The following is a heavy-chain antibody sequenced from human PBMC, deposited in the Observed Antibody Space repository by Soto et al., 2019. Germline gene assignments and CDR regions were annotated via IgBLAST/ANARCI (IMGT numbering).Heavy chain of an antibody. CDR3: ARDSYCSSTSCYADAFDI. J-gene: IGHJ3*02. D-gene: IGHD2-2*01. V-gene: IGHV3-21*01. CDR2: ITSSSSYI. CDR1: GFTFSSYS. Sequence: EVQLVESGGGLVKPGGSLRLSCAASGFTFSSYSMNWVRQAPGKGLEWVSSITSSSSYIYYAGSVKGRFTISRDNAKNSLYLQLNSLRAEDTAVYYCARDSYCSSTSCYADAFDIWGQGTMVTVSP.